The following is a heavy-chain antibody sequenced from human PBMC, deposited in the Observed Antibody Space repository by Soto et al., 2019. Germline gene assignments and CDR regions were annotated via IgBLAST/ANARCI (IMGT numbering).Heavy chain of an antibody. V-gene: IGHV1-46*02. CDR2: INLRGGTT. D-gene: IGHD4-17*01. CDR3: AGGPDYSDVPLWDY. J-gene: IGHJ4*02. Sequence: QVQLVQSGAEVRKPGASVRLSCETSGYTFNKYYIHWVRQDPGQGLEWVGIINLRGGTTESARELRGRVTITGDTSTSTAYMELSNLRSEDTAVYFCAGGPDYSDVPLWDYWGQGTLVTVSS. CDR1: GYTFNKYY.